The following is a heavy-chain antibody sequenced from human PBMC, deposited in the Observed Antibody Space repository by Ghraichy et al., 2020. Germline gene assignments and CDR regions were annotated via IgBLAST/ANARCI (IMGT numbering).Heavy chain of an antibody. Sequence: SETLSLTCIVSGASISSGSAYWSWIRQTAGKGLEWIGRIYSSVSSNYNPSLKSRVTISVDTSKNQFSLRLSSVTAADTAVYYCARERLDATIDYWGQGTLVTVSS. CDR3: ARERLDATIDY. D-gene: IGHD2-2*03. J-gene: IGHJ4*02. V-gene: IGHV4-61*02. CDR1: GASISSGSAY. CDR2: IYSSVSS.